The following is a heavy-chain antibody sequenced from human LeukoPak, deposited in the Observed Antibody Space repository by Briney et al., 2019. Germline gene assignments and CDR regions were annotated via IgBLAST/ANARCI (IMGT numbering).Heavy chain of an antibody. CDR2: INPHSGDT. D-gene: IGHD2-15*01. CDR1: GYTFTVYY. CDR3: ARGYCSGGSCYHFES. J-gene: IGHJ4*02. V-gene: IGHV1-2*02. Sequence: ASVKVSCKASGYTFTVYYMHWVRQAPGQGLEWMGYINPHSGDTIYAPNFQGRVTMTRDTSISTVYMELSNLRSDDTAVYYCARGYCSGGSCYHFESWGQGTLVTVSS.